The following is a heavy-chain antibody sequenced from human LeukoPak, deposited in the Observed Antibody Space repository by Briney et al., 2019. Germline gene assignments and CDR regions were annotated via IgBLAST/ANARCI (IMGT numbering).Heavy chain of an antibody. D-gene: IGHD1-26*01. J-gene: IGHJ6*01. Sequence: QPGVSLRLYCAASGFTFSGFDMSWVRRTQGKGLEWVSGINGSGENTLSVDCVNGRFTISRDNSTNTLYLEMNRLRAEDTAIYYCAKMNGHPLPKYYMNVWGQPTTVTASS. CDR3: AKMNGHPLPKYYMNV. CDR2: INGSGENT. CDR1: GFTFSGFD. V-gene: IGHV3-23*01.